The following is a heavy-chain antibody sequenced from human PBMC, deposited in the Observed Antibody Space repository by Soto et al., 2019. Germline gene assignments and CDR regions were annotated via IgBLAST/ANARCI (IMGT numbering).Heavy chain of an antibody. V-gene: IGHV4-59*01. J-gene: IGHJ4*02. CDR2: IYYSGST. CDR3: ATRTTVVTGFDY. Sequence: SETLSLTCTVSGGSISSYYWSWIRQPPGKGLEWIGYIYYSGSTNYNPSLKSRVTISVDTSKNQFSLKLSSVTAADTAVYYCATRTTVVTGFDYWGQGTLVTVSS. D-gene: IGHD4-17*01. CDR1: GGSISSYY.